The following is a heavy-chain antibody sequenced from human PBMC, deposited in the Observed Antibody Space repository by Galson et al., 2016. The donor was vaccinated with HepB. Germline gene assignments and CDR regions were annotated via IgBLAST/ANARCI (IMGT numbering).Heavy chain of an antibody. CDR2: IYYSGST. CDR1: GASVGSNSFY. CDR3: VRNGYYCLDA. V-gene: IGHV4-39*07. J-gene: IGHJ6*02. Sequence: SETLSLTCSVSGASVGSNSFYWAWIRQPPGKGLEWIGSIYYSGSTNYNPSLQSRVTISVDTSKNQFSLNLNSVTAADTALYYCVRNGYYCLDAWGQGTTVTVSS.